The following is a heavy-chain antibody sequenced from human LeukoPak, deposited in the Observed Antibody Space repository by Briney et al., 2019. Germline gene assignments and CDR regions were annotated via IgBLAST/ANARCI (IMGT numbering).Heavy chain of an antibody. CDR3: AREVEWELPNAFDI. CDR1: GGSISSGDYY. Sequence: PSETLSLTCTVSGGSISSGDYYWSWIRQPPGKGLVWIGYIYYSGSTYYNPSLKSRFTISVDTSKNQFSLKLSSVTAADTAVYYCAREVEWELPNAFDIWGQGTMVTVSS. D-gene: IGHD1-26*01. V-gene: IGHV4-30-4*08. CDR2: IYYSGST. J-gene: IGHJ3*02.